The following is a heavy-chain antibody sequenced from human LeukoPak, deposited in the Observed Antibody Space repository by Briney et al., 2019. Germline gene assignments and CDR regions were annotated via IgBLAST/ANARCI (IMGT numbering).Heavy chain of an antibody. CDR2: IYYSGST. D-gene: IGHD3-10*01. CDR3: ARGPPGGQFDP. J-gene: IGHJ5*02. Sequence: SSETLSLTCTVPGXSISSYYWSGLPQPPGKGLEWIAYIYYSGSTNYNPYLKNRVTISVDTSKTQFSLKLSSVTAADTAVYYCARGPPGGQFDPWGQGTLVTVSS. V-gene: IGHV4-59*01. CDR1: GXSISSYY.